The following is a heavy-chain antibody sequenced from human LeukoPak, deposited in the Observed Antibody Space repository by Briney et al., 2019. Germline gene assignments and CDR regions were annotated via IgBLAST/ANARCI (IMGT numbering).Heavy chain of an antibody. CDR1: GGSIIGFY. CDR3: ARCDYDFWCV. J-gene: IGHJ6*02. CDR2: IYYSGNT. V-gene: IGHV4-59*01. D-gene: IGHD3-3*01. Sequence: SETLSLTCTVSGGSIIGFYWSWFRQPPGNGLEYIGYIYYSGNTHYSPSLKSRVTISVDTSKNQFSLKLSSVTAADTAVYYCARCDYDFWCVWGQGTTVTVSS.